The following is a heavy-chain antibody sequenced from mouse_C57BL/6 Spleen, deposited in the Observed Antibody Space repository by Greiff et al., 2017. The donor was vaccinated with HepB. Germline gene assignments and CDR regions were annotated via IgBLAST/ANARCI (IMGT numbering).Heavy chain of an antibody. J-gene: IGHJ1*03. Sequence: QVQLKESGAELVKPGASVKMSCKASGYTFTSYWITWVKQRPGQGLEWIGDIYPGSGSTNYNEKFKSKATLTVDTSSSTAYMQLSSLTSEDSAVYYCGSGDYYGSSGYFDVWGTGTTVTVSS. D-gene: IGHD1-1*01. V-gene: IGHV1-55*01. CDR2: IYPGSGST. CDR3: GSGDYYGSSGYFDV. CDR1: GYTFTSYW.